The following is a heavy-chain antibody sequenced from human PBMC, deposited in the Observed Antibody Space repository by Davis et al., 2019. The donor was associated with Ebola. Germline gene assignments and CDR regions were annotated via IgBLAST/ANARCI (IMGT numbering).Heavy chain of an antibody. V-gene: IGHV4-59*01. D-gene: IGHD2/OR15-2a*01. CDR2: IHYIGST. CDR3: SSGNQEGYDYYYGMDV. CDR1: ARSISSYY. Sequence: SETLSLTCTVPARSISSYYWSWIRQSPGKGLEWIGYIHYIGSTNYNPSLKSRVTISLDTSTNQFSLKLSSVTAADTAVYYCSSGNQEGYDYYYGMDVWGQGTTVAVSS. J-gene: IGHJ6*02.